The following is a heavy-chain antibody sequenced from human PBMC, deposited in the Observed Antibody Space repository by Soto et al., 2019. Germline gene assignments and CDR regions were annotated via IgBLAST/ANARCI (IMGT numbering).Heavy chain of an antibody. CDR1: GFTFISYA. J-gene: IGHJ1*01. CDR2: ISGSGGST. CDR3: AKVCWWSSSSRYHLAF. Sequence: GGSLRLSCAASGFTFISYAMSWVLQAPGKGLEWVSAISGSGGSTYYADSVKGRFTISRDNSKNTLYLQMNSLRAEDTAVYYCAKVCWWSSSSRYHLAFWAQGTPVPVSS. V-gene: IGHV3-23*01. D-gene: IGHD6-13*01.